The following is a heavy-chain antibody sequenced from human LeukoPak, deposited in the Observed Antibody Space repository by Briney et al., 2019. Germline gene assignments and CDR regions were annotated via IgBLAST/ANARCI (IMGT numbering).Heavy chain of an antibody. D-gene: IGHD5-24*01. Sequence: KTGGSLRLSCPGSGFTFSSAWMTSVRQIPGKGLEWVGHIKSRTDGGTTDYAAPVKGRFTISRDDSKNTVYLQMNSLKTEDSAVYFCATEFYSNGYNFWGQGTLVIVSS. V-gene: IGHV3-15*01. CDR1: GFTFSSAW. CDR3: ATEFYSNGYNF. CDR2: IKSRTDGGTT. J-gene: IGHJ4*02.